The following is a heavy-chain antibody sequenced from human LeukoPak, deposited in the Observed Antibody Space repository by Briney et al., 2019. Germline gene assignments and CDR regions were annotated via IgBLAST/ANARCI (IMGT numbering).Heavy chain of an antibody. CDR1: GFPFSNYW. CDR3: VREDRSCYYH. V-gene: IGHV3-7*03. J-gene: IGHJ4*02. CDR2: IEQDGGEM. D-gene: IGHD1-26*01. Sequence: GGSLRLSCAASGFPFSNYWMSWVRQAPGRGLEWVANIEQDGGEMYYVDSVKGRFTISKDNAKNSLYLQMNSLRAADTAVYYCVREDRSCYYHWGQGTVVIVSS.